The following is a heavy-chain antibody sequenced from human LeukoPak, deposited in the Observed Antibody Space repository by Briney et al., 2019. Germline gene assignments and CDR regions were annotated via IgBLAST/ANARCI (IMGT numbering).Heavy chain of an antibody. D-gene: IGHD3-16*01. V-gene: IGHV3-33*01. CDR1: GFTFRSYD. CDR3: ARMLGGAGDY. J-gene: IGHJ4*02. Sequence: GGSLRLSCGASGFTFRSYDMHWVRQAPGKGLDWVAVISSDGGGEDYADSVKGRFTISRDNSKNTVYLQMNSLRAEDTAVYYCARMLGGAGDYWGQGTLVTVSS. CDR2: ISSDGGGE.